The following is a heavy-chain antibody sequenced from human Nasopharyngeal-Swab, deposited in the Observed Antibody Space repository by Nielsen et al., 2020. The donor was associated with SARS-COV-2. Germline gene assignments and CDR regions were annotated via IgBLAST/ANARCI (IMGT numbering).Heavy chain of an antibody. Sequence: WIRQPPGKGLEWVSSISSSSSYIYYADSVKGRFTISRDNAKNSLYLQMNSLRAEDTAVYYCARAGITMVRASDYWGQGTLVTVSS. D-gene: IGHD3-10*01. J-gene: IGHJ4*02. CDR2: ISSSSSYI. V-gene: IGHV3-21*01. CDR3: ARAGITMVRASDY.